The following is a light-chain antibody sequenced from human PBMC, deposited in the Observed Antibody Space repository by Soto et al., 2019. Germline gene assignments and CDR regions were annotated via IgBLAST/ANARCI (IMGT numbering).Light chain of an antibody. J-gene: IGLJ2*01. CDR2: KKD. CDR1: SSNIGTNA. CDR3: ASWDDSLSGVV. Sequence: QSVLTQPPSASETPGQRVTISCSGSSSNIGTNAVYWYQHLPGTAPKLLIYKKDHRPSAAPDRFSGFRSGTSASLAISGLLSEDEADYYCASWDDSLSGVVFGGGTKLTVL. V-gene: IGLV1-47*01.